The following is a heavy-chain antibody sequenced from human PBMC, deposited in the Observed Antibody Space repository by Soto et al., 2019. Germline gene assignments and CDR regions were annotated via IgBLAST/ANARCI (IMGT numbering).Heavy chain of an antibody. CDR1: GFTFSSYA. Sequence: GVSLRLSCAASGFTFSSYAMSWVRQAPGKGLEWVSAISGSGGSTYYADSVKGRFTISRDNSKNTLYLQMNSLRAEDTAVYYCAKDEVPAYYDFWSGYSNWFDPWRQGTLVTVSS. V-gene: IGHV3-23*01. CDR3: AKDEVPAYYDFWSGYSNWFDP. D-gene: IGHD3-3*01. J-gene: IGHJ5*02. CDR2: ISGSGGST.